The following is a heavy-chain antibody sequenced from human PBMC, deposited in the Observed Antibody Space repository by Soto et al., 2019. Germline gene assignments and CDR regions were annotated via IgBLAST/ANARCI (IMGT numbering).Heavy chain of an antibody. D-gene: IGHD1-26*01. CDR1: GFTFSSYA. V-gene: IGHV3-23*01. Sequence: EVQLLESGGGLVQPGGSLRLSCAASGFTFSSYAMRWVRQAPGKGLEWVSAISGSGGSTYYADSVKGRFTISRDNSKNSLYLQMNSLRAEDTAVYYCARRGSGSYYDYWGQGTLVTVSS. CDR2: ISGSGGST. J-gene: IGHJ4*02. CDR3: ARRGSGSYYDY.